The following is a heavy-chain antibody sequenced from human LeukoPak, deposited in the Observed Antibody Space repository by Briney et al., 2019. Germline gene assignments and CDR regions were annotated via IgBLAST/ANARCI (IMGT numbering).Heavy chain of an antibody. CDR1: GGSISSYY. V-gene: IGHV4-59*12. D-gene: IGHD3-9*01. CDR2: IYYSGST. Sequence: SETLSLTCTVSGGSISSYYWSWIRQPPGKGLERIGYIYYSGSTNYNPSLKSRVTISVDTSKNQFSLKLSSVTAADTAVYYCARDGLGGQSFDWLGGYDAVDIWGQGTMVTVSS. J-gene: IGHJ3*02. CDR3: ARDGLGGQSFDWLGGYDAVDI.